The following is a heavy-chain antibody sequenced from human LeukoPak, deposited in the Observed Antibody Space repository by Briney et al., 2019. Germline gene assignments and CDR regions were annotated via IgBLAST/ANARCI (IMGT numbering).Heavy chain of an antibody. V-gene: IGHV4-34*01. CDR3: ARRVVTATPARYYYYMDV. D-gene: IGHD2-21*02. CDR1: GGSSSGYY. CDR2: INHSGST. Sequence: PSETLSLTCAVYGGSSSGYYWSWIRQPPGKRLEWIGEINHSGSTNYNPSLESRVTISVDTSKNQFSLKLSSVTAADTAVYYCARRVVTATPARYYYYMDVWGKGTTVTVSS. J-gene: IGHJ6*03.